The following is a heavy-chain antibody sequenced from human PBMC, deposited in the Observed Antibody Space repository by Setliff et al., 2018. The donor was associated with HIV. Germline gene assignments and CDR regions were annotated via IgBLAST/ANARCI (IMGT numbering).Heavy chain of an antibody. CDR3: ARAGSYGWDY. Sequence: PSETLSLTCAVSVDSISSTNWWTWVRQPPGKGLEWIGEIYHSGTTKYNPSLKSRVTMSVDTSKNQFSLKLSSVTAADTAVYYCARAGSYGWDYWGQGTLVTVSS. CDR1: VDSISSTNW. J-gene: IGHJ4*02. D-gene: IGHD5-18*01. V-gene: IGHV4-4*02. CDR2: IYHSGTT.